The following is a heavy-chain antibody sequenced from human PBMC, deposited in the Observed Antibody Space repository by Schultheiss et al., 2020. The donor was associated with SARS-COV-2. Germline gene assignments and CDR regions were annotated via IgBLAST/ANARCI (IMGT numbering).Heavy chain of an antibody. CDR3: ARAGTAMVETYYYYYGMDV. Sequence: SETLSLTCTVSGGSISSYYWSWIRQPPGKGLEWIGYIYYSGSTNYNPSLKSRVTISVDTSKNQFSLKLSSVTAADTAVYYCARAGTAMVETYYYYYGMDVWGQGTTVTVSS. V-gene: IGHV4-59*12. CDR2: IYYSGST. D-gene: IGHD5-18*01. CDR1: GGSISSYY. J-gene: IGHJ6*02.